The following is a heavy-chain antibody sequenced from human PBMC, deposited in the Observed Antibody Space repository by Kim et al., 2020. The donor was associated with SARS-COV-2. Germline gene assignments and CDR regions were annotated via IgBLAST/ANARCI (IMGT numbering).Heavy chain of an antibody. CDR1: GGSFSGYY. V-gene: IGHV4-34*01. J-gene: IGHJ4*02. CDR3: ARGRARSTSKGIGGVYHMGKYYFDY. CDR2: INHSGST. Sequence: SETLSLTCAVYGGSFSGYYWSWIRQPPGKGLEWIGDINHSGSTNYNPSLKSRVTISVDTSKNQFSLKLSSVNAADTAVYYCARGRARSTSKGIGGVYHMGKYYFDYWGQGTLVTVSS. D-gene: IGHD2-2*01.